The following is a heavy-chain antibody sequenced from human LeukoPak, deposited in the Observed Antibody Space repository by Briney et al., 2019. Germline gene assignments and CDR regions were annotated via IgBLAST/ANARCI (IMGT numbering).Heavy chain of an antibody. CDR1: GFTVSSNY. CDR3: ARAVDIVATTPFDL. Sequence: GGSLRLSCAASGFTVSSNYMSWVRQAPGKGLEWVSVLYTGGTTYYADSVKGRFTISRDNSKNTAYVDMNSLRAEDTAVYYCARAVDIVATTPFDLWGQGTMVTVSS. V-gene: IGHV3-66*01. J-gene: IGHJ3*01. D-gene: IGHD5-12*01. CDR2: LYTGGTT.